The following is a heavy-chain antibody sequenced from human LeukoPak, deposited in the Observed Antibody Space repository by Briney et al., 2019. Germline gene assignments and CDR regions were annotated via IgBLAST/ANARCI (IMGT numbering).Heavy chain of an antibody. J-gene: IGHJ4*02. D-gene: IGHD3-9*01. CDR2: IYSGVTT. V-gene: IGHV3-66*01. CDR1: GFTVSSNF. CDR3: AKDTGERLGILTGYYKSRKSYFDY. Sequence: PGGSLRLSCAASGFTVSSNFMSWVRQAPGKGLEWVSVIYSGVTTYYADSVKGRFTISRDNSKTTLYLQMNSLGAEDTAVYYCAKDTGERLGILTGYYKSRKSYFDYWGQGTLVTVSS.